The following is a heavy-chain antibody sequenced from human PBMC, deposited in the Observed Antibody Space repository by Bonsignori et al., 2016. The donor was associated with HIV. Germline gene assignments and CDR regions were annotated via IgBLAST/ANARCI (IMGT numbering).Heavy chain of an antibody. J-gene: IGHJ4*02. CDR3: ARGGDGYNLGNHFDY. CDR2: IFYSGST. V-gene: IGHV4-59*01. Sequence: WIRQPPGKGLEWIGYIFYSGSTNYNPSLKSRVTMSLDTSKNQFSLKLTSVTAADTAVYYCARGGDGYNLGNHFDYWGQGTLVTVSS. D-gene: IGHD5-24*01.